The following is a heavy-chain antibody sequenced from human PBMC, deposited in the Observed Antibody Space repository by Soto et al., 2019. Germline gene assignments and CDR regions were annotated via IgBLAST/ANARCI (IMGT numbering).Heavy chain of an antibody. J-gene: IGHJ3*02. CDR2: INAGNGNT. CDR1: GYTFTSYA. CDR3: ARAPPYPLAFDI. V-gene: IGHV1-3*05. Sequence: QVQLVQSGAEEKKPGASVKVSCKASGYTFTSYAMHWVRQAPGQRLEWMGWINAGNGNTKYSQNFQGRVTITRYASASTAYMELSSLRSEDTAVYYCARAPPYPLAFDIWGQATMVTVSS.